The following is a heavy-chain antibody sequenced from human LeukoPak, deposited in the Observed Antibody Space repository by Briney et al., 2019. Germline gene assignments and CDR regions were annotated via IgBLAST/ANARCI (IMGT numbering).Heavy chain of an antibody. Sequence: AGPTLVYPTRPLTLTCTFSGFSLSTSGVGVGWIRRPPEKALEGLALIYWDDDKRYTPSPKSRPSIPKDTSKNQVVLTMTNMDPVDTATYYGAHSLGSTSCYDYWGQGTLVTVSS. CDR2: IYWDDDK. J-gene: IGHJ4*02. CDR3: AHSLGSTSCYDY. D-gene: IGHD2-2*01. CDR1: GFSLSTSGVG. V-gene: IGHV2-5*02.